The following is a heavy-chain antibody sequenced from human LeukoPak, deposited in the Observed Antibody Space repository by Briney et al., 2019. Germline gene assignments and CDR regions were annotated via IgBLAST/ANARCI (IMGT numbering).Heavy chain of an antibody. V-gene: IGHV4-61*05. CDR2: IYYSGST. D-gene: IGHD5-12*01. Sequence: SETLSLTCSVSGGSISSSSYYWGWIRQPPGKGLEWIGYIYYSGSTNYNPSLKSRVTISVDTSKNQFSLKLSSVTAADTAVYYCARVVGYGTYYFDYWGQGTLVTVSS. CDR3: ARVVGYGTYYFDY. CDR1: GGSISSSSYY. J-gene: IGHJ4*02.